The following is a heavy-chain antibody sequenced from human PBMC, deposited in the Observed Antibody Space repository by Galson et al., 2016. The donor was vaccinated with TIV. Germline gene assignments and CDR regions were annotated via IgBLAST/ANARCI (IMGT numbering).Heavy chain of an antibody. D-gene: IGHD3-22*01. J-gene: IGHJ3*02. CDR2: IIPIYGTI. Sequence: SVKVSCKASGGTFSSYGISWVRQAPGQGLEWMGGIIPIYGTINYAQKFQDRLTITADTSTTTAYRELSSLRFEDTAVYYCARDFHSSGPSEETDAFDIWGQGAMVTVSS. CDR3: ARDFHSSGPSEETDAFDI. CDR1: GGTFSSYG. V-gene: IGHV1-69*06.